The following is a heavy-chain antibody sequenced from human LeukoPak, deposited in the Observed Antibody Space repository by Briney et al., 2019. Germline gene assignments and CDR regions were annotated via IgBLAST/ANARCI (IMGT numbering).Heavy chain of an antibody. CDR1: GFTFSSYA. D-gene: IGHD2-2*01. CDR2: ISGSGGST. V-gene: IGHV3-23*01. CDR3: ARGEVPAVLGYYYYYGMDV. J-gene: IGHJ6*02. Sequence: PGGSLRLSCAASGFTFSSYAMSWVRQAPGKGLEWVSAISGSGGSTYYADSVKGRFTISRDNSKNTLYLQMNSLRAEDTAVYYCARGEVPAVLGYYYYYGMDVWGQGTTVTVSS.